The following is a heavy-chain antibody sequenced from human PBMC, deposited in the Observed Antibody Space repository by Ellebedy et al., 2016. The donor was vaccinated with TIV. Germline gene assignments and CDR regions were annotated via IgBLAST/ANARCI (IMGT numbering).Heavy chain of an antibody. D-gene: IGHD3-16*01. J-gene: IGHJ6*02. V-gene: IGHV3-48*02. CDR3: ARVRGTYAYGMDV. Sequence: YYVDSVKGRFTISRDNAINSLYLEMNSLRDEDTAVYYCARVRGTYAYGMDVWGQGTTVTVSS.